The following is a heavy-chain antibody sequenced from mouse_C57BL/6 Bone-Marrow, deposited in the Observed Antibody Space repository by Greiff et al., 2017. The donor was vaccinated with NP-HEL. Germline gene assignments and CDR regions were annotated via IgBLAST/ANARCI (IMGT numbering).Heavy chain of an antibody. Sequence: EVMLVESGGGLVQPGGSLKLSCAASGFTFSDYYMYWVRQTPEKRLEWVAYISNGGGSTYYLATVKGRFTISRDNAKNTLYLQMSRLKSEDTAMYYCARLNTGYYFDYWGQGTTLTVSS. CDR1: GFTFSDYY. D-gene: IGHD5-1-1*01. CDR3: ARLNTGYYFDY. J-gene: IGHJ2*01. CDR2: ISNGGGST. V-gene: IGHV5-12*01.